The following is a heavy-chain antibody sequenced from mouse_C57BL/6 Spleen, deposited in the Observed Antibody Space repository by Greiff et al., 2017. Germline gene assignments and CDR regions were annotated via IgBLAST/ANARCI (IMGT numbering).Heavy chain of an antibody. J-gene: IGHJ3*01. V-gene: IGHV1-42*01. CDR1: GYSFTGYY. Sequence: EVQLQQSGPELVKPGASVKISCKASGYSFTGYYMNWVKQSPEKSLEWIGEINPSTGGTTYNQKFKAKATLTVDKSSSTAYMQLKSLTSEDSAVYYCAREDGRRLFAYWGQGTLVTVSA. D-gene: IGHD1-1*01. CDR2: INPSTGGT. CDR3: AREDGRRLFAY.